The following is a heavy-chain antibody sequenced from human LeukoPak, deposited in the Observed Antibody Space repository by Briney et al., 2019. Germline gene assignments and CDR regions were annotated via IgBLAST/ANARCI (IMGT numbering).Heavy chain of an antibody. J-gene: IGHJ5*02. CDR2: IYYSGST. CDR1: GGSISSSSYY. D-gene: IGHD3-10*01. Sequence: SETLSLTCTVSGGSISSSSYYWGWIRQPPGKGLEWIGSIYYSGSTYYNPSLKSRVTISVDTSKNQFSLKLSSVTAADTAVYYCARDYRGFDPWGQGTLVTVSS. V-gene: IGHV4-39*07. CDR3: ARDYRGFDP.